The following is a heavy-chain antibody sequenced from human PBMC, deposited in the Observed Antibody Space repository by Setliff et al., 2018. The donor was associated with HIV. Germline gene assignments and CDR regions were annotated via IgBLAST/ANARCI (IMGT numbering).Heavy chain of an antibody. CDR1: GRAFSGYF. CDR2: INHSGSV. Sequence: SETLSLTCAVYGRAFSGYFWTWIRHFPGKGLEWIGEINHSGSVNYNPSLKSRVNISVDMSKNQVSLKVTSVNVADTATYFCAAKPMIRGKPFDSWGQGTLVTVSS. D-gene: IGHD3-10*01. J-gene: IGHJ5*01. CDR3: AAKPMIRGKPFDS. V-gene: IGHV4-34*01.